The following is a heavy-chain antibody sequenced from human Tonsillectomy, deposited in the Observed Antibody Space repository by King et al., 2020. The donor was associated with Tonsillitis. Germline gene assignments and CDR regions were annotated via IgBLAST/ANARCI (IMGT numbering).Heavy chain of an antibody. J-gene: IGHJ5*02. CDR1: GGSISSSSYY. CDR2: IYYSGST. V-gene: IGHV4-39*01. Sequence: QLQESGPGLVKPSETLSLTCTVSGGSISSSSYYWGWIRQPPGKGLEWIGSIYYSGSTYYNPSLKSRVTISVDTSKNQFSLKLSSVTAADTAVYYCVRHRRRRSITMIVVVGNWFDPWGQGTLVTVSS. CDR3: VRHRRRRSITMIVVVGNWFDP. D-gene: IGHD3-22*01.